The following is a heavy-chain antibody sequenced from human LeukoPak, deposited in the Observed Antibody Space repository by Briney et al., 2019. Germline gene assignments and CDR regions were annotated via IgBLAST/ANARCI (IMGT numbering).Heavy chain of an antibody. CDR2: MKGDGSEI. Sequence: GGSLRLSCAASGFTFSTYWMTWVRQAPGKGLEWVANMKGDGSEIYYVDSVKGRFTISRDNAKNLLYLQMNSLRAEDTAVYYCAKDGDYEEMGYYFDYWGQGTLVTVSS. CDR1: GFTFSTYW. V-gene: IGHV3-7*03. CDR3: AKDGDYEEMGYYFDY. D-gene: IGHD4-17*01. J-gene: IGHJ4*02.